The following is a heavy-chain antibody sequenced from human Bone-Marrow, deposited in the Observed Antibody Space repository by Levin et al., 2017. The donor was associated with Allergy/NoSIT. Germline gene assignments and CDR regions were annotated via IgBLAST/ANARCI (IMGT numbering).Heavy chain of an antibody. CDR2: ITWNSGSI. D-gene: IGHD4-17*01. J-gene: IGHJ4*02. Sequence: SLKISCTASGFTFEDHAMHWVRQAPGKGLEWVSGITWNSGSIGYTDSVKGRFTISRDNAKDSLYLEMNSLRAEDTALYYCTKDLGVTTASIGYWGQGTLVIVSS. CDR1: GFTFEDHA. V-gene: IGHV3-9*01. CDR3: TKDLGVTTASIGY.